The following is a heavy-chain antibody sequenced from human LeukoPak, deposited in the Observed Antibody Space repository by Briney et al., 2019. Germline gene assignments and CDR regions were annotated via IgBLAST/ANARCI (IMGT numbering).Heavy chain of an antibody. D-gene: IGHD3-3*01. J-gene: IGHJ6*04. CDR1: GYTLTGYY. V-gene: IGHV1-2*02. Sequence: ASVKVSCKASGYTLTGYYMHWVRQAPGQGLEWMGWINPNSGGTNYAQKFQGRVTMTRDTSISTAYMELSRLRSDDTAVYYCARTLRFLEWLLFLDVWGKGTTVTVSS. CDR2: INPNSGGT. CDR3: ARTLRFLEWLLFLDV.